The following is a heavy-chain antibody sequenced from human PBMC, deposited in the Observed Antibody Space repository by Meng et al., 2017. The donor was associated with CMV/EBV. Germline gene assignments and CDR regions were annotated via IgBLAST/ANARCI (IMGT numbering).Heavy chain of an antibody. D-gene: IGHD6-19*01. CDR2: IYYSGST. V-gene: IGHV4-59*01. Sequence: QVQLQESGPGLLKPSETLSLTCTVSGGSISSYYWSWIRQPPGKGLEWIGYIYYSGSTNYNPSLKSRVTISVDTSKNQFSLKLSSVTAADTAVYYCAREGPGSGWYHWFDPWGQGTLVTVSS. CDR3: AREGPGSGWYHWFDP. CDR1: GGSISSYY. J-gene: IGHJ5*02.